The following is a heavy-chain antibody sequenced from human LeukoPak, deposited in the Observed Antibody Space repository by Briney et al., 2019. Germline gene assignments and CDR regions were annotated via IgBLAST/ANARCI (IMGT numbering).Heavy chain of an antibody. CDR3: ARAIAAAAHTGSLGY. CDR1: GGTFSSYA. V-gene: IGHV1-69*13. J-gene: IGHJ4*02. Sequence: SVKVSCKASGGTFSSYAISWVRQAPGQGLEWMGGIIPIFGTANYAQKFQGRVTITADESTSTAYMELSSLTSADTAVYYCARAIAAAAHTGSLGYWGQGTLVTVSS. D-gene: IGHD6-13*01. CDR2: IIPIFGTA.